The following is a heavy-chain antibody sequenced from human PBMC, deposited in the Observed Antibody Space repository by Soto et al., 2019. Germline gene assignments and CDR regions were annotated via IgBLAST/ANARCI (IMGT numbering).Heavy chain of an antibody. V-gene: IGHV3-23*01. D-gene: IGHD1-7*01. CDR1: GFTFNTYV. Sequence: PGGSLTLSCAASGFTFNTYVMNWVRQAPGKGLEWVSTISYSADKTHYADSVKGRFTISRDNSRDTLFLQMNSLRADDAAVYYCARRARTATTNWGAFDVWGQGTMVTVSS. CDR2: ISYSADKT. J-gene: IGHJ3*01. CDR3: ARRARTATTNWGAFDV.